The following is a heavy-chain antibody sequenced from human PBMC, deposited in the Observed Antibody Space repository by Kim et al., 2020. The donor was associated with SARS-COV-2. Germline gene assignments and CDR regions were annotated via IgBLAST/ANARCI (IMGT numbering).Heavy chain of an antibody. CDR2: IYYSGST. V-gene: IGHV4-39*02. Sequence: SETLSLTCTVSGGSISSSSYYWGWIRQPPGKGLEWIGSIYYSGSTYYNPSLKSRVTISVDTSKNQFSLKLSSVTAADTAVYYCARDSSGYPQGGDYFDYWGQGTLVTVSS. CDR3: ARDSSGYPQGGDYFDY. J-gene: IGHJ4*02. CDR1: GGSISSSSYY. D-gene: IGHD3-22*01.